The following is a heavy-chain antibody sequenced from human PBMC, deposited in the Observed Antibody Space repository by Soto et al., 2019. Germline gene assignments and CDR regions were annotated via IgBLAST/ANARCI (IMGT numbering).Heavy chain of an antibody. CDR1: GFTFSSYS. Sequence: PGGSLRLSCAASGFTFSSYSMNWVRQAPGKGLEWVSYISSSSSTIYYADSVKGRFTISRDNAKNSLYLQMNSLRDEDTAVYYCARDLGNYYGSGEPPYYYYYGMDVWGQGTTVTVSS. D-gene: IGHD3-10*01. CDR3: ARDLGNYYGSGEPPYYYYYGMDV. V-gene: IGHV3-48*02. CDR2: ISSSSSTI. J-gene: IGHJ6*02.